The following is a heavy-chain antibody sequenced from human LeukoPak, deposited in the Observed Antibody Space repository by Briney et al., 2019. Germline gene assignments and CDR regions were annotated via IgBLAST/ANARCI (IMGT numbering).Heavy chain of an antibody. D-gene: IGHD6-19*01. CDR1: GGTFSSYA. CDR3: ARSGRKVAGMGSSGWLNFDY. CDR2: IIPIFGTA. V-gene: IGHV1-69*13. Sequence: GASVKVSCKASGGTFSSYAISWVRQAPGQGLEWMGGIIPIFGTANYAQKFQGRVTITADESTSTAYMELSSLRSEDTAVYYCARSGRKVAGMGSSGWLNFDYWGQGTLVTVSS. J-gene: IGHJ4*02.